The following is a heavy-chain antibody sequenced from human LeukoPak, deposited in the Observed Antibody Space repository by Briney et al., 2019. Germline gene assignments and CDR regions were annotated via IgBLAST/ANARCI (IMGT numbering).Heavy chain of an antibody. CDR2: ISYDGSNK. CDR1: GFTFSSYG. D-gene: IGHD5-12*01. CDR3: AKDLGLYSGYDQVGSDYYYYGMDV. Sequence: GRSLRLSCAASGFTFSSYGMHWVRQAPGKGLEWVAVISYDGSNKYYADSVKGRFTISRDNSKNTLYLQMNSLGAEDTAVYYCAKDLGLYSGYDQVGSDYYYYGMDVWGQGTTVTVSS. J-gene: IGHJ6*02. V-gene: IGHV3-30*18.